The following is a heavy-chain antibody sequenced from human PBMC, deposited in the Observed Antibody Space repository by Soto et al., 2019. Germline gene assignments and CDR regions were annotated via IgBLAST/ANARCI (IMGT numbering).Heavy chain of an antibody. CDR1: GGSFSGYY. D-gene: IGHD3-16*02. J-gene: IGHJ5*02. CDR2: INHSGST. V-gene: IGHV4-34*01. CDR3: ARKAYDYVWGSYPSFAGRFDP. Sequence: SETLSLTCAVYGGSFSGYYWSWIRQPPGKGLEWIGEINHSGSTNYNPSLKSRVTISVDTSKNQFSLKLSSVTAADTAVYYCARKAYDYVWGSYPSFAGRFDPWGQGTLVTVSS.